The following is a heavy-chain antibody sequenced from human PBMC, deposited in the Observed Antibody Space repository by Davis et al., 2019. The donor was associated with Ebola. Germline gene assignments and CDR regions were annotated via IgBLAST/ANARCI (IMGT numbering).Heavy chain of an antibody. CDR1: GFTFSSYA. D-gene: IGHD6-19*01. J-gene: IGHJ4*02. CDR3: ARGEQWLVRGLDY. CDR2: ISYDGSNK. V-gene: IGHV3-30-3*01. Sequence: GESLKISCAASGFTFSSYAMHWVRQAPGKGLEWVAVISYDGSNKYYADSVKGRSTISRDNSKNTLYLQMNSLRAEDTAVYYCARGEQWLVRGLDYWGQGTLVTVSS.